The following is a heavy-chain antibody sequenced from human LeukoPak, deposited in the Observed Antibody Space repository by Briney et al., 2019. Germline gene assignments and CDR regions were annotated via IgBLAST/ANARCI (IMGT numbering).Heavy chain of an antibody. Sequence: PSQTLSLTCAVSGGSISSGGYSWSWIRQPPGKGLEWIGYIHHSGSTYYNPSLRSRVTISVDMSKNQFSLKLSSVTAADTAVYYCARGSSSSPTVFDYWGQGTLVTVSS. J-gene: IGHJ4*02. D-gene: IGHD6-6*01. V-gene: IGHV4-30-2*01. CDR3: ARGSSSSPTVFDY. CDR1: GGSISSGGYS. CDR2: IHHSGST.